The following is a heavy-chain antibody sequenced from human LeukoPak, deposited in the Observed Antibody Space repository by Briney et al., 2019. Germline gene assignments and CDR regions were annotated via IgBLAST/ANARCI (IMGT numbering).Heavy chain of an antibody. CDR3: ARYPGRIAAAGSGMNWFDP. D-gene: IGHD6-13*01. V-gene: IGHV7-4-1*02. Sequence: ASVKVSCKASGYTFTSYAMNWVRQAPGQGLEWMGWINTNTGNPTYAQGFTGRFVFSLDTSVSTAYLQISSLKAEDTAVYYCARYPGRIAAAGSGMNWFDPWGQGTLVTVSS. CDR2: INTNTGNP. CDR1: GYTFTSYA. J-gene: IGHJ5*02.